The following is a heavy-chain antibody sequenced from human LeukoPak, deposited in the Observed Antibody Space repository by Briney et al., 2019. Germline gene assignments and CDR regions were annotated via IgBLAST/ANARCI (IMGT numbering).Heavy chain of an antibody. CDR3: ARGYYDSSGYYNNEANDAFDI. D-gene: IGHD3-22*01. V-gene: IGHV1-69*13. CDR1: GGTFSSYA. CDR2: IIPIFGTA. Sequence: ASVKVSCKASGGTFSSYAISWVRQAPGQGLEWMGGIIPIFGTANYAQKFQGRVTITADESTSTAYMELSSPRSEDTAVYYCARGYYDSSGYYNNEANDAFDIWGQGTMVTVSS. J-gene: IGHJ3*02.